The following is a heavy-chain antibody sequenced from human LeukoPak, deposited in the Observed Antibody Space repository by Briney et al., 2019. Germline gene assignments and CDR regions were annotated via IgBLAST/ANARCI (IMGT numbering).Heavy chain of an antibody. CDR3: ASKFYSNYLMEV. Sequence: PGGSLRLSCAASGFTFSSYSMNWVRQAPGKGLEWVSSISSSSSYIYYADSVKGRFTISRDNAKNSLYLQMNSLRAEDTAVYYCASKFYSNYLMEVWGKGTTVTVSS. J-gene: IGHJ6*04. CDR2: ISSSSSYI. CDR1: GFTFSSYS. V-gene: IGHV3-21*01. D-gene: IGHD4-11*01.